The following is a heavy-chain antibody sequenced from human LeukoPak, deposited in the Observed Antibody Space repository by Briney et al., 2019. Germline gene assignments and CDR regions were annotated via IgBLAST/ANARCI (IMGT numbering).Heavy chain of an antibody. CDR1: GFNVSSNY. J-gene: IGHJ4*02. V-gene: IGHV3-53*04. CDR3: ARGGTPGFSTGRIDY. CDR2: LYGAGST. Sequence: GGSLRLSCAASGFNVSSNYMSRVRQAPGKGLEWVSVLYGAGSTHYADSVKGRFTISRHDSQNTLFLQMNSLRAEDTAVYYCARGGTPGFSTGRIDYWGQGTLVTVSS. D-gene: IGHD6-19*01.